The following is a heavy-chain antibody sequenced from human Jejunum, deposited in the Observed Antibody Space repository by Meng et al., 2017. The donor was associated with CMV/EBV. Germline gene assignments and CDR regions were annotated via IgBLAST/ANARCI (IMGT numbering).Heavy chain of an antibody. Sequence: NGVRKFPGKGREWVAGINDNVAGKGYADSVKGRFTISRDDAKNSVYLQMNSLRAEDTALYYCARVQGSYDSSGYYNSYYYYAMDVWGQGTTVTVSS. V-gene: IGHV3-20*03. D-gene: IGHD3-22*01. J-gene: IGHJ6*02. CDR2: INDNVAGK. CDR3: ARVQGSYDSSGYYNSYYYYAMDV.